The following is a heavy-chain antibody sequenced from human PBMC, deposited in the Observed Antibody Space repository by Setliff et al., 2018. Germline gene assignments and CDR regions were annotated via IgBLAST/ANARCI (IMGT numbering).Heavy chain of an antibody. V-gene: IGHV1-24*01. D-gene: IGHD6-19*01. Sequence: ASVKVSCKASGYTFTGYYMHWVRQAPGQGLEWMGGFNPEDDEIIYAQKFLGRVTMTEDTSTDTAYMELSSLRSEDTAVYYCAFNSGWYGYYFDYWGQGTLVTVSS. J-gene: IGHJ4*02. CDR3: AFNSGWYGYYFDY. CDR2: FNPEDDEI. CDR1: GYTFTGYY.